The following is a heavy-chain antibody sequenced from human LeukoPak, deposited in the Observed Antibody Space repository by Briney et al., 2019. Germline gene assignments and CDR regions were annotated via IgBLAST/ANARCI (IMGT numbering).Heavy chain of an antibody. Sequence: SETLSLTCTIPGGSISSGDYSWSWFRQPPGKGLEWIGHIYYSGSTYYNPSLKSRVTISVDTSKSQFSLKLSSVTAADTAVYYCARALGDYVWGSYPQRGVRWFDPWGQGTLVTVSS. V-gene: IGHV4-30-4*01. J-gene: IGHJ5*02. CDR3: ARALGDYVWGSYPQRGVRWFDP. CDR2: IYYSGST. D-gene: IGHD3-16*02. CDR1: GGSISSGDYS.